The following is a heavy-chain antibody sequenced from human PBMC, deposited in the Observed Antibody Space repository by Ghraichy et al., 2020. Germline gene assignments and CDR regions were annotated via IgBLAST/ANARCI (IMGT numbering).Heavy chain of an antibody. CDR1: GGSINSVGYY. CDR3: ARDSSENWYFDL. CDR2: IYYSGSP. V-gene: IGHV4-31*03. J-gene: IGHJ2*01. Sequence: SETRSLTCTVSGGSINSVGYYWSWIRHHPGKGLEWIGYIYYSGSPYYNPSLKSRAAISVDTSKNQFSLKLSSVTAADTAVYYCARDSSENWYFDLWGRGTLVTVSS.